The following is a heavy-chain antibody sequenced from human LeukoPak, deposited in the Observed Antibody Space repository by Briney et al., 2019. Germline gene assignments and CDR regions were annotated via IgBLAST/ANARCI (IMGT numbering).Heavy chain of an antibody. D-gene: IGHD2/OR15-2a*01. CDR1: GGSISSGGHY. Sequence: SETLSLTCTVSGGSISSGGHYWSWIRQHPGKGLEWIGYIYYSGSTYYSPSLRSRLTISVDTSTNQFSLKLNSVTAADTAVYYCARAYSNSPVSHFLPSYYFDYWGQGTLVTVSS. V-gene: IGHV4-31*03. J-gene: IGHJ4*02. CDR3: ARAYSNSPVSHFLPSYYFDY. CDR2: IYYSGST.